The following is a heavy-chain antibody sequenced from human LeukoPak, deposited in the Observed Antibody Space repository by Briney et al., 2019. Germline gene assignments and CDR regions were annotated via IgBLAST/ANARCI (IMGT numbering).Heavy chain of an antibody. J-gene: IGHJ6*02. Sequence: GASVKVSCKASNYTFTSYPISWVRQAPGQGLEWMGWISAYSGNTNYTQKVQGRVTMTTDTSTNTAYMELASLRSDDTAVYYCARDPPRIVVVVAATNYYGMDVWGQGTTVTVSS. D-gene: IGHD2-15*01. CDR1: NYTFTSYP. CDR3: ARDPPRIVVVVAATNYYGMDV. V-gene: IGHV1-18*01. CDR2: ISAYSGNT.